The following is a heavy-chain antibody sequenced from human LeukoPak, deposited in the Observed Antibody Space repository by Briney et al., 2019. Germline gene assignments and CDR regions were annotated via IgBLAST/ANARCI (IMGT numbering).Heavy chain of an antibody. CDR2: ISGSSGAT. CDR1: GFAFSRND. D-gene: IGHD2-15*01. V-gene: IGHV3-23*01. Sequence: GGSLRLSCAASGFAFSRNDMFWVRQAPGKGLEGVSCISGSSGATYYADSVRGRFTISRDNSKNTVFLQMNSLRAEDTAIYYCAKGGPGAFDFWGQGTMVTVSS. CDR3: AKGGPGAFDF. J-gene: IGHJ3*01.